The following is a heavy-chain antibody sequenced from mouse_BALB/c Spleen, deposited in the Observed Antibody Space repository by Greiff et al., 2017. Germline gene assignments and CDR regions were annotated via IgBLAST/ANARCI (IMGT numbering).Heavy chain of an antibody. Sequence: EVKVVESGGGLVQPGWSLKLSCAASGFTFSSYTMSWVRQTPEKRLEWVAYISNGGGSTYYPDTVKGRFTISRDNAKNTLYLQMSSLKSEDTAMYYCARDDYWYFDVWGAGTTVTVSS. CDR3: ARDDYWYFDV. V-gene: IGHV5-12-2*01. CDR1: GFTFSSYT. CDR2: ISNGGGST. D-gene: IGHD2-3*01. J-gene: IGHJ1*01.